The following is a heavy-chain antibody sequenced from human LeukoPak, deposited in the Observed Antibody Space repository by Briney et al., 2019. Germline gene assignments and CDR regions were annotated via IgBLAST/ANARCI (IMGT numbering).Heavy chain of an antibody. CDR1: GDSVSSNSAV. CDR3: ARLGLGGAFDI. Sequence: SQTLSLTCAISGDSVSSNSAVWSWIRQSPSRGLEWLGRTYYRSKWYNDYAVSVKSRITSKPDTSKNQFSLQLNSATPEDTAVYYCARLGLGGAFDIWGQGTMVTVSS. J-gene: IGHJ3*02. CDR2: TYYRSKWYN. V-gene: IGHV6-1*01. D-gene: IGHD2-15*01.